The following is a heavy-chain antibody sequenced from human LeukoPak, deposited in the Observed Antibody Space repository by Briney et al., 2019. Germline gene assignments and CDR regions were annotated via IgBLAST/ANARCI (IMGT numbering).Heavy chain of an antibody. CDR2: ISSLSGTI. CDR1: GFTFSSYS. D-gene: IGHD2/OR15-2a*01. CDR3: AKVTFEGVDP. Sequence: PGGSLRLSCAASGFTFSSYSMNWVRQAPGKGLEWVSYISSLSGTINYADSVKGRFIISRDNSKNTLYLQMNSLRAEDTAVYYCAKVTFEGVDPWGQGTLVTVSS. J-gene: IGHJ5*02. V-gene: IGHV3-48*01.